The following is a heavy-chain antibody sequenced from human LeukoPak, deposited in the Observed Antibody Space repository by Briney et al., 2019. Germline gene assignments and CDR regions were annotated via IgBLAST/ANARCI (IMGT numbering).Heavy chain of an antibody. CDR1: GGSISSSSYY. J-gene: IGHJ3*02. D-gene: IGHD2-2*01. CDR3: ARDIVVVPAALAFDI. Sequence: PSETLSLTCTVSGGSISSSSYYWGWIRQPPGKGLEWFGSIYYSGSTYYNPSLKSRVTISVDTTKNQFSLKMSFLTAADTAVYYCARDIVVVPAALAFDIWGQGTMVTVSS. CDR2: IYYSGST. V-gene: IGHV4-39*01.